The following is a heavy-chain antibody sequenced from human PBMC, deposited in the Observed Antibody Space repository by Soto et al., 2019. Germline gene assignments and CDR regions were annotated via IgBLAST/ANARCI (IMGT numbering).Heavy chain of an antibody. V-gene: IGHV3-15*01. CDR2: IKSRAGGGST. CDR3: TLAAVGTSGALGDY. Sequence: PWVSLRLSCAASGFTSSKDWMSWVRQAPGKGLEWVGRIKSRAGGGSTDYAAPVKGRFTISRDDSKNTLYMQMNSLKTEDTAVYYGTLAAVGTSGALGDYWGQGTLVDV. CDR1: GFTSSKDW. D-gene: IGHD1-26*01. J-gene: IGHJ4*02.